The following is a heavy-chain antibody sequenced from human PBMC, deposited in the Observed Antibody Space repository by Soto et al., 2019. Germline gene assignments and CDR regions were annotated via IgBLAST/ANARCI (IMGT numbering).Heavy chain of an antibody. CDR1: GFTFDDYA. CDR2: ISWNSGSI. D-gene: IGHD4-17*01. V-gene: IGHV3-9*01. CDR3: AKDISRGLRPVFYY. Sequence: ESGGGLVQPGRSLRLSCAASGFTFDDYAMHWVRQAPGKGLEWVSGISWNSGSIGYADSVKGRFTISRDNAKNSLYLQMNSLRAEDTALYYCAKDISRGLRPVFYYWGQGTLVTVSS. J-gene: IGHJ4*02.